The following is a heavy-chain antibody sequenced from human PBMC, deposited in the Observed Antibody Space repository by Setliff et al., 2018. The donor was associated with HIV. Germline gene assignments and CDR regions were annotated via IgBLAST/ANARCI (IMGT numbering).Heavy chain of an antibody. D-gene: IGHD1-26*01. V-gene: IGHV4-34*01. Sequence: SETLSLTCAVYGGSFSTYYWSWIRQRPGKGLEWIGEINHTGNTNCNPSLKSRVALSIDTFKSQISLNMTSLTTADTAIYYCGRGPHIVGAPWAVIDYWAQGKPVTVSS. J-gene: IGHJ4*02. CDR1: GGSFSTYY. CDR2: INHTGNT. CDR3: GRGPHIVGAPWAVIDY.